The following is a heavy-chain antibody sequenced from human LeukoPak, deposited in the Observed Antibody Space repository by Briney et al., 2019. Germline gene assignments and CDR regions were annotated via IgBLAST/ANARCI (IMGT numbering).Heavy chain of an antibody. CDR1: GGSFRGYY. V-gene: IGHV4-34*01. CDR2: INHSGST. D-gene: IGHD3-22*01. CDR3: ARGAKYYDSSGYYPLDY. Sequence: SETLSLTCAVCGGSFRGYYWSWIRQPPGKGLEWIGEINHSGSTNYNPSLKSRATISVDTSKNQFSLKLSSVTAADTAVYYCARGAKYYDSSGYYPLDYWGQGTLVTVSS. J-gene: IGHJ4*02.